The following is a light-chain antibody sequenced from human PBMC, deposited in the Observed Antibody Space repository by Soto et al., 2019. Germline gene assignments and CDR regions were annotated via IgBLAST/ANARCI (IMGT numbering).Light chain of an antibody. J-gene: IGLJ3*02. CDR1: GTDVGAYNY. CDR2: NVF. CDR3: CSYAGDASV. V-gene: IGLV2-11*01. Sequence: QSALTQPRSVSGTPGQSVTISCTGTGTDVGAYNYVSWYQQYPAKVPKLIVYNVFKRPSGVPDRFSGSRSGNTASLTISGLQADDESDYYCCSYAGDASVFGGGTKLTVL.